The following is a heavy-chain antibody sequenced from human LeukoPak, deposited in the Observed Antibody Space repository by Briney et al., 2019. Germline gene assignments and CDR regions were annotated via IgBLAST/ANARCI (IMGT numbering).Heavy chain of an antibody. J-gene: IGHJ5*02. Sequence: ASVKVSCKTSGYNFIDYYVYWVRQAPGQRLVWMGWINPNGGGTNYAQKFQGRVTMTRDTSITTAYMELSSLRSDDTAVYFCARDLAYGDPPSGFDPWGQGTLVTVSS. CDR3: ARDLAYGDPPSGFDP. D-gene: IGHD4-17*01. V-gene: IGHV1-2*02. CDR1: GYNFIDYY. CDR2: INPNGGGT.